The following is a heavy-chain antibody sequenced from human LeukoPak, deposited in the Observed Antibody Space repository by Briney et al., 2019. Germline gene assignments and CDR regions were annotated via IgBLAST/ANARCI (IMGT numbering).Heavy chain of an antibody. CDR3: ASSTGGNTAPGY. Sequence: GGSLRLSCAASGFTFSSYWMHWVRQAPGKGLVWVSRINNDGGSTTYADSVKGRFTISRDNAKNTLYLQMNSLRAEDTAVYYCASSTGGNTAPGYWGLGTLVTVSS. J-gene: IGHJ4*02. D-gene: IGHD4-23*01. V-gene: IGHV3-74*01. CDR2: INNDGGST. CDR1: GFTFSSYW.